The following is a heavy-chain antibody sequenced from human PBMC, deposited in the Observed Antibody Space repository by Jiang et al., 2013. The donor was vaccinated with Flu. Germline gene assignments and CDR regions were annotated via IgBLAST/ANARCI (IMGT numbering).Heavy chain of an antibody. CDR1: NSAA. CDR3: ARGTFGVVIYYYYMDV. V-gene: IGHV6-1*01. J-gene: IGHJ6*03. Sequence: NSAAWNWIRQSPSRGLEWLGRTYYRSKWYNDYAVSVKSRITINPDTSKNQFSLQLNSVTPEDTAVYYCARGTFGVVIYYYYMDVWGKGTTVTVSS. D-gene: IGHD3-3*01. CDR2: TYYRSKWYN.